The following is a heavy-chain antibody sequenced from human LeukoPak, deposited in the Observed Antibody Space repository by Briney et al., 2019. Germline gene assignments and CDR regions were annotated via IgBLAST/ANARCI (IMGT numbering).Heavy chain of an antibody. D-gene: IGHD3-16*02. Sequence: GRSLRLSCAASGFTFSSYGIHWVRQAPGKGLEGVAVISYGGSNKYYADSVKGRFTISRDNSKNTLYLQMNSLRAEDTAVYYCAKDYAYVWGSYRYYRSKFFDYWGQGTLVTVSS. CDR2: ISYGGSNK. CDR1: GFTFSSYG. J-gene: IGHJ4*02. V-gene: IGHV3-30*18. CDR3: AKDYAYVWGSYRYYRSKFFDY.